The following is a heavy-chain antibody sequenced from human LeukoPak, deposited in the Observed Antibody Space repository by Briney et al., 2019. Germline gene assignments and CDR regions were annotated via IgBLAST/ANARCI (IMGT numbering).Heavy chain of an antibody. V-gene: IGHV4-34*01. J-gene: IGHJ6*03. CDR2: INHSGST. Sequence: SETLSLTCAVYGGSFSGYYWTWIRQPPGKGLEWIGEINHSGSTNYNPSLKSRLTVSLDTSKNQFSLKLSSVTAADMAVYYCARRGYTTSSVYYYYMDVWGKGTTVTVSS. CDR1: GGSFSGYY. CDR3: ARRGYTTSSVYYYYMDV. D-gene: IGHD6-13*01.